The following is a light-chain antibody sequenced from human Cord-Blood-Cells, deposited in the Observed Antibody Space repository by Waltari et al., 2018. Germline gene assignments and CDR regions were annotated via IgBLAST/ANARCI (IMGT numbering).Light chain of an antibody. CDR3: QQSNSSRYT. Sequence: DIQITQSPSSLSAPVGDRVTITCRASQSISSYLNWYQQKPGKAPKLLFYAASSLQSGIQSRFSGSGSETDLTVTISRLRPEDFAACYIQQSNSSRYTFGQGTWLEIK. CDR1: QSISSY. CDR2: AAS. J-gene: IGKJ2*01. V-gene: IGKV1-39*01.